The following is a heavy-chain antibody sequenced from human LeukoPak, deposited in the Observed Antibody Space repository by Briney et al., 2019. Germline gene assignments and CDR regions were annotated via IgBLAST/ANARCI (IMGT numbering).Heavy chain of an antibody. CDR2: ISYDRSNK. Sequence: GGSLRLSCAASGFTFSSYAMHWVRQAPGKGLEWVAVISYDRSNKYYADSVKGRFTISRDNSKNTLYLQMNSLRAEDTAVYYCARDLGVVVVAALDYWGQGTLVTVSS. CDR1: GFTFSSYA. V-gene: IGHV3-30-3*01. CDR3: ARDLGVVVVAALDY. D-gene: IGHD2-15*01. J-gene: IGHJ4*02.